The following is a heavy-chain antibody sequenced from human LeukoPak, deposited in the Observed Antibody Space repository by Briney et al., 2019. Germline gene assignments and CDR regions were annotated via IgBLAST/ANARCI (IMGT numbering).Heavy chain of an antibody. D-gene: IGHD3-22*01. J-gene: IGHJ4*02. CDR3: ARHVTTYYCDSSGYYY. V-gene: IGHV5-10-1*01. CDR2: IDPSDSYT. CDR1: GYSFTSYW. Sequence: GEALRTSLKSSGYSFTSYWISWGRQMPGKGLEWMGRIDPSDSYTNYSQSFQGHVTISADKAISTAYLQWSSLKASDTAMYYCARHVTTYYCDSSGYYYWGQGTLVTVSS.